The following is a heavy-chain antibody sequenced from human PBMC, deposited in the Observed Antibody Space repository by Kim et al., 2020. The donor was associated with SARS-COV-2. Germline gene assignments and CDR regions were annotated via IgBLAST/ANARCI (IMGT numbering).Heavy chain of an antibody. V-gene: IGHV3-43D*03. CDR2: ISWDGGST. D-gene: IGHD3-10*01. CDR1: GFTFDDYA. J-gene: IGHJ4*02. CDR3: AKAISSGGSGVHFDY. Sequence: GGSLRLSCAASGFTFDDYAMHWVRQAPGKGLEWVSLISWDGGSTYYADSVKGRFTISRDNSKNSLYLQMNSLRAEDTALYYCAKAISSGGSGVHFDYWGQGTLVTVSS.